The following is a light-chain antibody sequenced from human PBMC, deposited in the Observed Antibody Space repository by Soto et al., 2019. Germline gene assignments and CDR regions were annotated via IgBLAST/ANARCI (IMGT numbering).Light chain of an antibody. J-gene: IGKJ4*01. CDR2: DAS. CDR3: QQRSVWVT. V-gene: IGKV3-11*01. CDR1: QSIDTY. Sequence: EIVLTQSPATMSLSPGERATLSCRASQSIDTYLAWYQQKPGQAPRLLIYDASNRATGIPARFSGSGSGTDFTLTSSSLEAEDFAVYYCQQRSVWVTFGGGTRVEIK.